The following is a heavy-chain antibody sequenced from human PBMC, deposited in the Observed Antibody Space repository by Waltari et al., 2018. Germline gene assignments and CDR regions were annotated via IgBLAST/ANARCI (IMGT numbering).Heavy chain of an antibody. V-gene: IGHV3-7*03. CDR3: TRDRRGTPLFDY. Sequence: EVLLVESGGGLVKPGGSLRLSCAASGFTLRVSWMTWVRQTPGKGPEWVANINQDGSERNYVDSVKGRFTVSRDNAKNLLYLQINSLRADDTAIYYCTRDRRGTPLFDYWGQGTLVTVSS. J-gene: IGHJ4*02. CDR1: GFTLRVSW. D-gene: IGHD3-10*01. CDR2: INQDGSER.